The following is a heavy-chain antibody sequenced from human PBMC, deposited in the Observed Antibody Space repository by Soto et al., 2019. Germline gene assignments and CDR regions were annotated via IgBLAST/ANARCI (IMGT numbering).Heavy chain of an antibody. CDR1: GFNFKAYG. Sequence: QVRLVESGGGVVQPGRSLRLSCVASGFNFKAYGIHWVRQATGKGLEWVAVISTDGGEQHLADSVKGRFTISRDNLKNTLYLQMNNVRPEDTAVYFCAVGGGDLSLTPFDYWGQGSLVTVSS. D-gene: IGHD3-16*02. CDR2: ISTDGGEQ. J-gene: IGHJ4*02. CDR3: AVGGGDLSLTPFDY. V-gene: IGHV3-30-3*01.